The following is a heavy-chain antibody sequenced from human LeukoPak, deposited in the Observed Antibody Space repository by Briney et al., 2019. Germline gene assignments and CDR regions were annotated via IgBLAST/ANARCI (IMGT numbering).Heavy chain of an antibody. J-gene: IGHJ6*02. CDR1: GFTFSNYA. D-gene: IGHD2-15*01. CDR3: VRGYSFGPYGMDV. V-gene: IGHV3-64D*09. Sequence: GGSLRLSCAASGFTFSNYAMSWVRQAPGKGLEYVSAISDSGGSTYYADSVKGRFTISRDNSKNTLYLQMSSLRAEDTAVYFCVRGYSFGPYGMDVWGQGTTVTVSS. CDR2: ISDSGGST.